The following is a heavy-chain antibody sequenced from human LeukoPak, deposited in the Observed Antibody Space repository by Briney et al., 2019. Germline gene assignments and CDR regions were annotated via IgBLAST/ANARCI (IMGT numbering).Heavy chain of an antibody. CDR3: ARANRYDLYFDY. D-gene: IGHD5-12*01. J-gene: IGHJ4*02. V-gene: IGHV4-39*07. CDR2: IFYSGST. CDR1: GGSISTSNYY. Sequence: SETLSLTCTVSGGSISTSNYYWGWIRQPPGKGLEWIGNIFYSGSTYYSPSLRSRVTISLDTSRNQFSLKLNSVTAADTAVYYCARANRYDLYFDYWGQGTLVTVSS.